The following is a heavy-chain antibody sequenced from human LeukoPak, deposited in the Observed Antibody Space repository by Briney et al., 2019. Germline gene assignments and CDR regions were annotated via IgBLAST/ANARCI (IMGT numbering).Heavy chain of an antibody. CDR3: ARGNYDYYYYGMDV. Sequence: GGSLRLSCAASGFTFSSYSMNWVRQAPGKGLEWVSSISSSSSYIYYADSVKGRFTISRDNAKNSLYLQTNSLRAEDTAVYYCARGNYDYYYYGMDVWGQGTTVTVSS. D-gene: IGHD4-11*01. V-gene: IGHV3-21*01. J-gene: IGHJ6*02. CDR1: GFTFSSYS. CDR2: ISSSSSYI.